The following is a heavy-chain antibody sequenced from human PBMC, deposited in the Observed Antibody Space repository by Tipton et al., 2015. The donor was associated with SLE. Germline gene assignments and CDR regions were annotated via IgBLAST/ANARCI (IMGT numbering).Heavy chain of an antibody. V-gene: IGHV4-39*01. D-gene: IGHD4/OR15-4a*01. J-gene: IGHJ6*02. Sequence: TLSLTCTVSAGSIDISSYYWGWIRQPPGKGLEWIGSIYYSGSTYYNPSLKSRLTISVDTSKNQFSRRLRSVTAADTAVYYCTRHENPGASYFYGMDVWGQGTTVAVSS. CDR2: IYYSGST. CDR3: TRHENPGASYFYGMDV. CDR1: AGSIDISSYY.